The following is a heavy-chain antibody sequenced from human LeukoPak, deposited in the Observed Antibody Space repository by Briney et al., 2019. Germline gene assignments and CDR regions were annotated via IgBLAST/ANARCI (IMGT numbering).Heavy chain of an antibody. Sequence: GGSLRLSCAASGFTFDDYGMSWVRHAPGKGLEWVSGITGSAGSTHYADSVKGRFTISRDNTKNTLYLQMNSLRAEDTTIYYCAKSSYYDSSGYYREYYFDYWGQGTLVTVSS. CDR2: ITGSAGST. CDR3: AKSSYYDSSGYYREYYFDY. V-gene: IGHV3-23*01. CDR1: GFTFDDYG. D-gene: IGHD3-22*01. J-gene: IGHJ4*02.